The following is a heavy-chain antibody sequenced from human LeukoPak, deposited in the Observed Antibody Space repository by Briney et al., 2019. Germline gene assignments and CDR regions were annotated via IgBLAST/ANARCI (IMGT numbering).Heavy chain of an antibody. D-gene: IGHD3-22*01. CDR3: ARDDPAYDRSGYYYY. CDR2: ITGYDANT. Sequence: ASVKVSFKTSGYTLINYAISWVRQAPGQGLEWLGWITGYDANTKYAQKIQDRVTMTIDMSTSTAYMELRSLRSDDTAVYYCARDDPAYDRSGYYYYWGQGSLVTVSS. CDR1: GYTLINYA. J-gene: IGHJ4*02. V-gene: IGHV1-18*01.